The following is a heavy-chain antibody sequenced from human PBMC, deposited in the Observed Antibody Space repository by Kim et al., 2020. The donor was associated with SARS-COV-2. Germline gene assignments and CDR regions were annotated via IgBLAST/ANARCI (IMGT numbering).Heavy chain of an antibody. Sequence: NFPQQFQGRVTMTTDTSMSAAYMELSSLTSDDTAVYYCARGPSVPAARVDYWGQGTLVTVSS. J-gene: IGHJ4*02. CDR3: ARGPSVPAARVDY. D-gene: IGHD2-2*01. V-gene: IGHV1-2*02.